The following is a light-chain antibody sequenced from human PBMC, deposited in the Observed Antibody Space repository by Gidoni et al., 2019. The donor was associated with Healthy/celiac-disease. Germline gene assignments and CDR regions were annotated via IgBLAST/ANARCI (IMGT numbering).Light chain of an antibody. CDR3: QQRINWPWT. Sequence: EIVLTQSPATLSLSPGERATLSCRASQSVSSYLAWYQQKPGQAPRLLIYDASNRATGIPARFSGSGSGTDFTLTNSSLEPEDFAVYYCQQRINWPWTFGQGTKVEIK. CDR2: DAS. J-gene: IGKJ1*01. CDR1: QSVSSY. V-gene: IGKV3-11*01.